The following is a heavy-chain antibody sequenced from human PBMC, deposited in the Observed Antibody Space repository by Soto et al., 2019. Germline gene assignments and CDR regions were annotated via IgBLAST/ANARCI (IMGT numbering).Heavy chain of an antibody. CDR3: ARPQIAAAGTYYGMDV. D-gene: IGHD6-13*01. CDR1: GFTFSSYG. Sequence: GGSLRLYCTASGFTFSSYGMHWVRQAPGKGLEWVAVIWYDGSNKYYADSVKGRFTISRDNSKNTLYLQMNSLRAEDTAVYYCARPQIAAAGTYYGMDVWGQGTTVTVSS. CDR2: IWYDGSNK. V-gene: IGHV3-33*01. J-gene: IGHJ6*02.